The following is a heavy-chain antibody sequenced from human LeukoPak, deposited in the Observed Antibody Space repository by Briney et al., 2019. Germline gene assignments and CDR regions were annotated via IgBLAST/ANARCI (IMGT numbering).Heavy chain of an antibody. Sequence: SETLSLTCTVSGASISNYYWSWIRQPPGKGLEWIGYIYYSGSTNYNPSLNSRVTISVDTSKNQFSLKLSSVTAADTAVYYCARVSVMDSSSWYDYYYYYMDVWGKGTTVTVSS. CDR2: IYYSGST. CDR3: ARVSVMDSSSWYDYYYYYMDV. V-gene: IGHV4-59*01. J-gene: IGHJ6*03. D-gene: IGHD6-13*01. CDR1: GASISNYY.